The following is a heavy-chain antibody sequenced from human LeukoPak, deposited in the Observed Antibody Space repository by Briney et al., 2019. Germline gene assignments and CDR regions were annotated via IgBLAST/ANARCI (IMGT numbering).Heavy chain of an antibody. CDR2: INPNSGGT. D-gene: IGHD6-19*01. CDR3: ARLRWLVTGVDNWFDP. CDR1: GYTFTGFH. J-gene: IGHJ5*02. V-gene: IGHV1-2*02. Sequence: ASVRGSCKASGYTFTGFHIHWVRQAPGQGLEWMAWINPNSGGTNSAQKFQGRVTLTRDTSTNTLYMELNSLTSDDTAVYYCARLRWLVTGVDNWFDPWGQGTLVTVSS.